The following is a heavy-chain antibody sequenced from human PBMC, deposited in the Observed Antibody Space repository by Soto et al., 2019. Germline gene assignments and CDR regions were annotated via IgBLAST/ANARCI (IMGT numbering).Heavy chain of an antibody. D-gene: IGHD2-2*01. CDR2: INPNGGST. CDR3: ARDLLAANY. V-gene: IGHV1-46*01. CDR1: GYTFTSSY. J-gene: IGHJ4*02. Sequence: QVQLVQSGAEVKKPGASVKLSCKASGYTFTSSYVHWVRQAPGQGLEWMAIINPNGGSTNYAQELQGRVTVTRDTSTSTVFMELSSLQSDDTAVYYCARDLLAANYWGQGTLVTVSS.